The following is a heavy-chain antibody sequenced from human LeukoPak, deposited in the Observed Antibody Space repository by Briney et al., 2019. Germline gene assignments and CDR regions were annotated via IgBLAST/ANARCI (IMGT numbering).Heavy chain of an antibody. CDR2: ISGSGDNT. Sequence: GGSLRLSCAASGFTFSSYAMSWVRQAPGKGLEWVSGISGSGDNTYYADSMKGRFTISRDNSRNTLYLQMNSLRAEDTAVYYCAKDRSYDSSGSSGDWGQGTLVTVSA. V-gene: IGHV3-23*01. J-gene: IGHJ4*02. CDR1: GFTFSSYA. D-gene: IGHD3-22*01. CDR3: AKDRSYDSSGSSGD.